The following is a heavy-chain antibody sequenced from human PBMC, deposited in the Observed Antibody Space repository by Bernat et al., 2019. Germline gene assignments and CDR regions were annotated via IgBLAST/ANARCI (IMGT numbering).Heavy chain of an antibody. Sequence: QVQLVQSGAEVKKPGASVRVSCRASGYTFTSYSISWVRQAPGQGLEWMGWISPYNGNTKFAQKVQGRVTMTTDTSTSTAYMELRSLRSDDTAVYYCARSWYRSGGSCYGDYWGPGTLVTVS. D-gene: IGHD2-15*01. V-gene: IGHV1-18*01. CDR3: ARSWYRSGGSCYGDY. CDR2: ISPYNGNT. CDR1: GYTFTSYS. J-gene: IGHJ4*02.